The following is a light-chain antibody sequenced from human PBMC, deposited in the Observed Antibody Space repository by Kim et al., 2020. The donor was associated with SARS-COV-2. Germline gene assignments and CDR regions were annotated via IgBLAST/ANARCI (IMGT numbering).Light chain of an antibody. Sequence: DIQMTQSPSTLSASVGDRVTITCRASQSVNRHLAWYQQKPGKAPNLLIYTASTLQSGVPSRFSVSGSGTEFTLTISSLQPDDFATYYCQQYDSYSTFGQGTKVDIK. J-gene: IGKJ1*01. V-gene: IGKV1-5*01. CDR3: QQYDSYST. CDR2: TAS. CDR1: QSVNRH.